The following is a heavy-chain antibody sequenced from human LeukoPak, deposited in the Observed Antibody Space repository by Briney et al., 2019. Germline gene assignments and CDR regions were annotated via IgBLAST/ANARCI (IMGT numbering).Heavy chain of an antibody. CDR1: VFTCSPYI. Sequence: GGSLRVSCAASVFTCSPYIMNSVRQAPGRGLDWISYISSTTPNTFYAGSVKGRSTISRDNTKNSLYPQMNSLRAADTAVYYCVRDTSYSFDYWGQGILVTVSS. J-gene: IGHJ4*02. D-gene: IGHD1-26*01. CDR3: VRDTSYSFDY. V-gene: IGHV3-48*04. CDR2: ISSTTPNT.